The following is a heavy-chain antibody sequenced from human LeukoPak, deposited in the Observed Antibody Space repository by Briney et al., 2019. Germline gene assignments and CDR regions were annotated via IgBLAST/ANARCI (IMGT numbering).Heavy chain of an antibody. CDR2: ISYDGSNK. D-gene: IGHD3-9*01. V-gene: IGHV3-30*18. CDR3: AKGSPYYDILTGYLYFDY. Sequence: LPGGSLRLSCAASGFTFSSYGMPWVRQAPGKGLEWVAVISYDGSNKYYADSVKGRFTISRDNSKNTLYLQMNSLRAEDTAVYYCAKGSPYYDILTGYLYFDYWGQGTLVTVSS. J-gene: IGHJ4*02. CDR1: GFTFSSYG.